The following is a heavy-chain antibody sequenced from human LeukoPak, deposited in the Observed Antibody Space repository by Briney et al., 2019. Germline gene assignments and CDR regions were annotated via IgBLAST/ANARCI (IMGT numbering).Heavy chain of an antibody. J-gene: IGHJ6*02. CDR1: GFTFDDYA. Sequence: GGSLRLSCAASGFTFDDYAMHWVRQAPGKGLEWVSGISWNSGSVGYADSVKGRFTISRDNAKNSLYLQMNSLRAEDTALYYCAKEDYYYYGMDVWGQGTTVTVSS. CDR3: AKEDYYYYGMDV. V-gene: IGHV3-9*01. CDR2: ISWNSGSV.